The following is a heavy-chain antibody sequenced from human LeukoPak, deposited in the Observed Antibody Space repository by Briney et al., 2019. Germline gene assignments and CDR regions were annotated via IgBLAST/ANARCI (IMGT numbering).Heavy chain of an antibody. CDR1: GGTFNSYA. J-gene: IGHJ4*02. CDR2: ISAYNGNT. V-gene: IGHV1-18*01. CDR3: ARAQDPRFGEPQLDY. D-gene: IGHD3-10*01. Sequence: GASVKVSCKASGGTFNSYAISWVRQAPGQGLEWMGWISAYNGNTNYAQKLQGRVTMTTDTSTSTAYMELRSLRSDDTAVYYCARAQDPRFGEPQLDYWGQGTLVTVSS.